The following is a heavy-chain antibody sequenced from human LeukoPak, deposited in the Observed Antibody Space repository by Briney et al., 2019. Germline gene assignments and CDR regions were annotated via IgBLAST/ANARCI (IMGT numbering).Heavy chain of an antibody. J-gene: IGHJ4*02. CDR2: ISYDGSNK. V-gene: IGHV3-30*04. CDR1: GFTFSSYA. CDR3: AKDRVSIFGVGTIDY. Sequence: GSLRLSCAASGFTFSSYAMHWVRQAPGKGLEWVAVISYDGSNKYYADSVKGRFTISRDNSKNTLYLQMNSLRAEDTAVYYCAKDRVSIFGVGTIDYWGQGTLVTVSS. D-gene: IGHD3-3*02.